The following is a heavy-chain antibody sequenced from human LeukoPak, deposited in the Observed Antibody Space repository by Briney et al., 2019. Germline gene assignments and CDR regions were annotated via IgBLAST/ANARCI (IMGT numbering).Heavy chain of an antibody. CDR1: GFTFSSYA. CDR2: ISGSGGST. Sequence: GGSLRLSCAASGFTFSSYAMSWVRQAPGKGLEWVSAISGSGGSTYYADSVKGRFTISRDNSKNTLYLQMNSLRAEDTAVYYCAKRMSGVYSGYVRLWGIFDYWGQGTLVTVSS. J-gene: IGHJ4*02. CDR3: AKRMSGVYSGYVRLWGIFDY. D-gene: IGHD5-12*01. V-gene: IGHV3-23*01.